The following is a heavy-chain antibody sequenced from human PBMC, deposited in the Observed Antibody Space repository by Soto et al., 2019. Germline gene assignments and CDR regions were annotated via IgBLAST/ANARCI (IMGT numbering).Heavy chain of an antibody. D-gene: IGHD2-2*01. CDR1: GFTFSDYY. CDR3: VRLRSTSCHDP. V-gene: IGHV3-11*01. J-gene: IGHJ5*02. CDR2: ISSSGSTI. Sequence: GGSLRLSCAASGFTFSDYYMSWIRQAPGKGLEWVSYISSSGSTIYYADSVKGRFTISRDNAKNSLYLQMNSLRAEDTAVYYCVRLRSTSCHDPWGQGTLVTVSS.